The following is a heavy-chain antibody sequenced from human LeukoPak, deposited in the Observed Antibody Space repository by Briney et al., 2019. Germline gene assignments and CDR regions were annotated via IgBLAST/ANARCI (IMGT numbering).Heavy chain of an antibody. J-gene: IGHJ4*02. CDR2: ISGSGTTT. CDR3: ARDRCSSTSCSGAKSDY. CDR1: GFTFSNYA. D-gene: IGHD2-2*01. Sequence: GGSLRLSCAASGFTFSNYAMSWVRQAPGKGLEWVSAISGSGTTTYSADSVKGRFTISRDNAKNTLYLQVNSLRAEDTAVYYCARDRCSSTSCSGAKSDYWGQGTLVTVSS. V-gene: IGHV3-23*01.